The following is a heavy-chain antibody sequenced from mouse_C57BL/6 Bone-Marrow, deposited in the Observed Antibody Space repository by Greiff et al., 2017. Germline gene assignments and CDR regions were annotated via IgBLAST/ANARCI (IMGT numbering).Heavy chain of an antibody. Sequence: QVQLQQSGPELVKPGASVKISCKASGYAFSSSWMNWVKQRPGKGLEWIGRIYPGDGDTNYNGKFKGKATLTADKSSSTAYMQLRSLTSEDSAVYFCARRAAQASYYFDYWGQGTTLTVSS. D-gene: IGHD3-2*02. CDR2: IYPGDGDT. CDR3: ARRAAQASYYFDY. V-gene: IGHV1-82*01. J-gene: IGHJ2*01. CDR1: GYAFSSSW.